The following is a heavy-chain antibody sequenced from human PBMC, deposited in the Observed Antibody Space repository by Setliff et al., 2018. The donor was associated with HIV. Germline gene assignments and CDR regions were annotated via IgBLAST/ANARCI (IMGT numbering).Heavy chain of an antibody. CDR1: GYTFTSDY. J-gene: IGHJ3*02. CDR3: AGVFGVYYDKEGPYDAFDI. D-gene: IGHD3-22*01. CDR2: IIPIFGTA. Sequence: SVKVSCKASGYTFTSDYIHWVRQAPGQGLEWMGGIIPIFGTANYAQKFQGRVTITTDESTSTANMELSSLRSEDTAVYYCAGVFGVYYDKEGPYDAFDIWGQGTMVTVSS. V-gene: IGHV1-69*05.